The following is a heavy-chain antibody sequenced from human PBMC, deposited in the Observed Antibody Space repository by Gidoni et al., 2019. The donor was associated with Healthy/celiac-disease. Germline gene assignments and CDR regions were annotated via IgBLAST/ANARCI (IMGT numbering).Heavy chain of an antibody. V-gene: IGHV3-30*01. CDR3: ARGDYDFWTDYYGMDV. J-gene: IGHJ6*02. Sequence: QVQLVESGGGVVQPGRSLRLSCAASGFTFSSYAMHWVRQAPGKGLEWVAVISYDGSNKYYADSVKGRFTISRDNSKNTLYLQMNSLRAEDTAVYYCARGDYDFWTDYYGMDVWGQGTTVTVSS. CDR2: ISYDGSNK. D-gene: IGHD3-3*01. CDR1: GFTFSSYA.